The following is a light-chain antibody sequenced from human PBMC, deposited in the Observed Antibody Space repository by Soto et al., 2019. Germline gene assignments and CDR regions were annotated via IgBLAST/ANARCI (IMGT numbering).Light chain of an antibody. Sequence: DIQMTQSPSLLSASVGARVTITCRSNQTIRYYLNWYQQKPGKAPNLLIHDASSLQNGFPSRFSGRGFGTDFPLTINDLQVADFATYYCQHSYNTPRAFGQGTKIEI. CDR1: QTIRYY. CDR3: QHSYNTPRA. V-gene: IGKV1-39*01. J-gene: IGKJ2*01. CDR2: DAS.